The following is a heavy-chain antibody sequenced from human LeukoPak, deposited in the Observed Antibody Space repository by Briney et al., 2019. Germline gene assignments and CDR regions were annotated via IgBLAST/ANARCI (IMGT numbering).Heavy chain of an antibody. CDR3: ARSNYDYGSLDY. V-gene: IGHV1-45*02. CDR1: GYTFTYRY. Sequence: GASVKVSCKASGYTFTYRYLHWVRQAPGQALEWMGWITPFNGNTNYAQQFQDRVTITRDRSRNTVYMELSSLRSEDTAMYYCARSNYDYGSLDYWGQGTLVTVSS. D-gene: IGHD5-12*01. J-gene: IGHJ4*02. CDR2: ITPFNGNT.